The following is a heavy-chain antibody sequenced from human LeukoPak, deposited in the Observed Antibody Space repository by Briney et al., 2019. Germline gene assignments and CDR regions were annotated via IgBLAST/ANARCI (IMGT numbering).Heavy chain of an antibody. CDR2: IKSDGST. V-gene: IGHV3-74*01. CDR1: GFTFSIYW. Sequence: PGGSLRLSCAASGFTFSIYWMHWVRQAPGKGLVWVSRIKSDGSTRYADSVKGRFTISRDNAKNTVSLQMTSLRAEDTGVYYCARAPSEIGGYYPEYFRHWGQGTLVIVSS. CDR3: ARAPSEIGGYYPEYFRH. J-gene: IGHJ1*01. D-gene: IGHD3-22*01.